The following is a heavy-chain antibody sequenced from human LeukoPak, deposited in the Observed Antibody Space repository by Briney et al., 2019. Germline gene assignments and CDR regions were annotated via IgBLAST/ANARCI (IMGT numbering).Heavy chain of an antibody. Sequence: SETLSLTCTVSGGSISSGTYYWGWIRQPPGKGLEWIGSIYYSGSTYYNPSLKSRVTISVDTSKNQFSLKLSSVTAADTAVYYCASLYGSGSYFYYYYYMDVWGKGTTVTISS. V-gene: IGHV4-39*01. CDR3: ASLYGSGSYFYYYYYMDV. CDR1: GGSISSGTYY. D-gene: IGHD3-10*01. J-gene: IGHJ6*03. CDR2: IYYSGST.